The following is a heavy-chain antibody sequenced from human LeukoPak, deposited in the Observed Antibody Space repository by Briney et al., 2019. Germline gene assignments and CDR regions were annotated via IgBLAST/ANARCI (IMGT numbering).Heavy chain of an antibody. J-gene: IGHJ4*02. Sequence: GRSLRLSCAASGFTFSSYAMNWVSQAPGKGLEWDSHISSGGSTIYYADSVKGRFTISRDNVKNSLYLQMNSLRDEDTAVYYCARGVSGRGVIIFDYWGQGTLVTVSS. D-gene: IGHD3-10*01. V-gene: IGHV3-48*02. CDR2: ISSGGSTI. CDR3: ARGVSGRGVIIFDY. CDR1: GFTFSSYA.